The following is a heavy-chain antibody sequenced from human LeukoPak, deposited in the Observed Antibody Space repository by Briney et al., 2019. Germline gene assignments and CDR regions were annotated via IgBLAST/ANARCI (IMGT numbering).Heavy chain of an antibody. V-gene: IGHV4-59*08. CDR2: IYYSGST. J-gene: IGHJ6*02. D-gene: IGHD3-10*01. CDR1: GGSISSYY. Sequence: SSETLSLTCTVSGGSISSYYWSWIRQPPGKGLEWIGYIYYSGSTNYNPSLKSRVTISADTSKNQFSLKLSSVTAADTAVYYCARHFRWLGEFNYYYYGMDVWGQGTTVTVSS. CDR3: ARHFRWLGEFNYYYYGMDV.